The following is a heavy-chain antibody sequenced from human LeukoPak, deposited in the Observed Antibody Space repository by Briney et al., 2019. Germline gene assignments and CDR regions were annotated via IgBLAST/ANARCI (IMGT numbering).Heavy chain of an antibody. CDR1: GGSFSGYY. Sequence: SETLSLTCAVYGGSFSGYYWSWIRQPPGKGLEWIGEINHSGSTNYNPSLKSRVTISVDTSKNQFSLKLSSVTAADTAVYYCARSNGYGLVDIWGQGTMVTVSS. D-gene: IGHD3-10*01. CDR2: INHSGST. J-gene: IGHJ3*02. CDR3: ARSNGYGLVDI. V-gene: IGHV4-34*01.